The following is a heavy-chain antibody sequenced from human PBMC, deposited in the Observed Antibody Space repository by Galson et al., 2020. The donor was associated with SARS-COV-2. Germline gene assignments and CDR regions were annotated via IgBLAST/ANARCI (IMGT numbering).Heavy chain of an antibody. Sequence: SETLSLTCTVSDDSINEYYWSWIRQSAGKELEWIGRIRSNGEVGYSPPLGSRVTMSLDTSKNQFSLHLRSVTAADTAVYYCARDSAHIASAAPYAIDVWGRGITVTVSS. CDR2: IRSNGEV. J-gene: IGHJ6*02. V-gene: IGHV4-4*07. D-gene: IGHD6-13*01. CDR1: DDSINEYY. CDR3: ARDSAHIASAAPYAIDV.